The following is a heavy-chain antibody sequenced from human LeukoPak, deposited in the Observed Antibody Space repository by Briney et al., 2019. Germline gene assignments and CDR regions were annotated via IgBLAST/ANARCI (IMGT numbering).Heavy chain of an antibody. Sequence: GGSLRLSCAASGFTFSSYSMNWVRQAPGKGLEWVSSISSSSSYIYYADSVKGRFTISRDNAKNSPYLQMNSLRAEDTAVYYCARDDYDILTGNSWFDPWGQGTLVTVSS. CDR1: GFTFSSYS. V-gene: IGHV3-21*01. CDR3: ARDDYDILTGNSWFDP. J-gene: IGHJ5*02. D-gene: IGHD3-9*01. CDR2: ISSSSSYI.